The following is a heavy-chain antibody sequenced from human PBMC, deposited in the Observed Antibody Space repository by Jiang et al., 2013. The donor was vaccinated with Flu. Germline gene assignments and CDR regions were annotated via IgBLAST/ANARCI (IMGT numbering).Heavy chain of an antibody. J-gene: IGHJ4*02. CDR1: GDSVSRIGAA. Sequence: TSQTLSLTCAISGDSVSRIGAAWNWIRQSTSRGLEWLGRTYYLSQWYNDYAISVEGRITIDPDTSKNQLSLQLNSVTPEDTAVYYCARVHGYSSSLYYFDYWGQGSLVTVSS. CDR2: TYYLSQWYN. V-gene: IGHV6-1*01. D-gene: IGHD6-6*01. CDR3: ARVHGYSSSLYYFDY.